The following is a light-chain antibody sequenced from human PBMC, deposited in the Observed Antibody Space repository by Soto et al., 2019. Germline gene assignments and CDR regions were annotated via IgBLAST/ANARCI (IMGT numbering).Light chain of an antibody. CDR1: QRISSW. V-gene: IGKV1-5*03. CDR2: KAS. CDR3: QQYSSYWT. J-gene: IGKJ1*01. Sequence: DIQMTQSPSTLSASVGDRVTITCRASQRISSWLAWYQQKPGKAPKLPIHKASNLGNGVPSRFCGSGSRTEFTLISSWLAPDDFVTYYCQQYSSYWTFGQGTKVEIK.